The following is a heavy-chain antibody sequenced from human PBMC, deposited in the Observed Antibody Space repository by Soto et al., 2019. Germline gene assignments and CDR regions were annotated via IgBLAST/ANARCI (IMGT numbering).Heavy chain of an antibody. CDR2: ISGSGGST. CDR1: GFTFSSYA. D-gene: IGHD3-3*01. CDR3: AKEAVDFWSGAFFSRDYYGMAV. V-gene: IGHV3-23*01. J-gene: IGHJ6*02. Sequence: GGSLRLXCAASGFTFSSYAMSWVRQAPGKGLEWVSAISGSGGSTYYADSVKGRFTISRDNSKNTLYLQMNSLRAEDTAVYYCAKEAVDFWSGAFFSRDYYGMAVWGQGTTVPVSS.